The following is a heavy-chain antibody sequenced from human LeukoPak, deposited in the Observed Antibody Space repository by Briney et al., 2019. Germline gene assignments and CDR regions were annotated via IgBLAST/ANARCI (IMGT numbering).Heavy chain of an antibody. CDR1: GRYISSYY. J-gene: IGHJ4*02. CDR2: IYYSGST. Sequence: PSETLSLTCPVAGRYISSYYWSWIRQPPGKGLEWIGYIYYSGSTNYNPSLKTREPVSVDTSKNQFSLKLSSVTAADTAVYYCASGGYSSGVFDYWGQGTLVTVSS. D-gene: IGHD6-19*01. CDR3: ASGGYSSGVFDY. V-gene: IGHV4-59*01.